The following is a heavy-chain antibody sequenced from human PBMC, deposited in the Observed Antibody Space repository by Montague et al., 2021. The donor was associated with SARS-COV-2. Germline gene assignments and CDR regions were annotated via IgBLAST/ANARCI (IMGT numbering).Heavy chain of an antibody. Sequence: SETLSLTCAVYGGSFSGYYWGWIRQPPGKGLEWIGEINHSGSTNYNPSLKSRVTISVDTSKNQFSLKLSSVTAADTAVYYCARAPPPIFGVVTSYYYYYGMDVWGQGTTVTVSS. CDR2: INHSGST. CDR3: ARAPPPIFGVVTSYYYYYGMDV. J-gene: IGHJ6*02. V-gene: IGHV4-34*01. CDR1: GGSFSGYY. D-gene: IGHD3-3*01.